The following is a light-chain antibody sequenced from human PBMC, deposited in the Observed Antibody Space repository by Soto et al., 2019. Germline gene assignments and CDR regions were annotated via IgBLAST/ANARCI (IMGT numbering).Light chain of an antibody. CDR1: SSDVGAYNY. J-gene: IGLJ1*01. CDR3: SSYTTSTTYV. V-gene: IGLV2-14*01. Sequence: QSALTQPASVSGSPGQSITISCTGTSSDVGAYNYVSWYQQHPGKAPKVMIYEVSNRPSGVSNRFSGSKSGNTASLTISGLQAEDEGDYYCSSYTTSTTYVFGTGTKLTVL. CDR2: EVS.